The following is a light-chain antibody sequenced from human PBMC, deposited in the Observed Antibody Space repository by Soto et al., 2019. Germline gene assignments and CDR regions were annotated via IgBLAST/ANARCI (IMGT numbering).Light chain of an antibody. CDR3: SSYTSRSTLV. V-gene: IGLV2-14*03. CDR1: SSDVGGYNF. Sequence: QSALTQPASVSGSPGQSITISCTGTSSDVGGYNFVSWYQQHPGKAPKLIIYHVNNRPSGVSHRFSGSKSGNTASLTISGLQAEDEADYYCSSYTSRSTLVFGGGTKLTVL. J-gene: IGLJ2*01. CDR2: HVN.